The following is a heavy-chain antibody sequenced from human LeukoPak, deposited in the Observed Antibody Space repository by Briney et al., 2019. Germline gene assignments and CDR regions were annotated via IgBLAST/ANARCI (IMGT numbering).Heavy chain of an antibody. CDR2: VKRKIDGETT. CDR1: GFTISGAW. D-gene: IGHD3/OR15-3a*01. CDR3: TTDVGLY. V-gene: IGHV3-15*01. J-gene: IGHJ4*02. Sequence: GGSLRLSCAASGFTISGAWMTWVRQAPGKGLEWVGRVKRKIDGETTDYAAPVKGRFTISRDDSKNTAYLQMNSLKTEDTAIYYCTTDVGLYWGQGTLVTVSS.